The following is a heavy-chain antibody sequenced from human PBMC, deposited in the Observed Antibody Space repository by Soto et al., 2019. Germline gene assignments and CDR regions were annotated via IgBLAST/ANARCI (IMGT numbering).Heavy chain of an antibody. Sequence: ASVKVSCKASGYTFTSYDINWVRQATGQGLEWMGWMNPNSGNTGYAQKFQGRVTMTRNTSISTAYMELSSLRSEDTAVYYCAGGRTVRSGNWNYGIAAAGPGYWGQGTLVTVSS. V-gene: IGHV1-8*01. CDR1: GYTFTSYD. D-gene: IGHD6-13*01. CDR3: AGGRTVRSGNWNYGIAAAGPGY. CDR2: MNPNSGNT. J-gene: IGHJ4*02.